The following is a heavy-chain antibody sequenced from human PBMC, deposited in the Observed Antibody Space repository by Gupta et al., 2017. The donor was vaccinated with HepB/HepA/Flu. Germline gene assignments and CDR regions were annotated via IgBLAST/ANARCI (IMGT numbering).Heavy chain of an antibody. CDR2: TSCNGVDK. CDR1: GYLFSGYY. Sequence: QEHLIQSGAEVKKPGASVKVSCQASGYLFSGYYIHWVRQASGQGLEWMGGTSCNGVDKNYGQKCKGRVTMTRDPSITTAYMELSGLTADESASYYCAKEKANGRDLWGQGTLVTVSS. CDR3: AKEKANGRDL. J-gene: IGHJ5*02. V-gene: IGHV1-2*02. D-gene: IGHD2-8*01.